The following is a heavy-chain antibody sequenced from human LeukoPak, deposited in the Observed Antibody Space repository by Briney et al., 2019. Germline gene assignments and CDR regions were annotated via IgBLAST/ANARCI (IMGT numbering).Heavy chain of an antibody. CDR2: INIVERIT. CDR3: AKYPITVTSNYFDY. D-gene: IGHD4-11*01. Sequence: GGSLTLSCAASGFSFSTQRMHWVRQAPGKGLVWVSYINIVERITGYADSVKGRFTISRDNAKNTLYLQMNSLRAEDTAVYYCAKYPITVTSNYFDYWGQGTLVTVSS. J-gene: IGHJ4*02. CDR1: GFSFSTQR. V-gene: IGHV3-74*01.